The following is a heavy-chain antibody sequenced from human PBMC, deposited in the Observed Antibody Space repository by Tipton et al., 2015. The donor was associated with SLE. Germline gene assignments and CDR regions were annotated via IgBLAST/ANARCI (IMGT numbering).Heavy chain of an antibody. CDR1: GFPVSTYA. J-gene: IGHJ6*03. CDR3: ARVPRRTSYYYYMDV. V-gene: IGHV3-30*04. CDR2: ISYDGSNK. Sequence: SLRLSCAASGFPVSTYAMHWVRQAPGKGLEWLAVISYDGSNKYYADSVKGRFTISRDHSKNTLYLQMSSLRTEDTAVYYCARVPRRTSYYYYMDVWGKGTTVTVSS.